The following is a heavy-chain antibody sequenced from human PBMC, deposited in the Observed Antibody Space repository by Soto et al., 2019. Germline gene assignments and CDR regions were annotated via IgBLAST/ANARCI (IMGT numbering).Heavy chain of an antibody. CDR2: ISGSGGST. CDR3: AKEGDRCELLVDAFDI. V-gene: IGHV3-23*01. CDR1: GFSFSSYA. D-gene: IGHD1-26*01. Sequence: PGGALWVSCADSGFSFSSYAMSWVRQAPGKGLEWVSAISGSGGSTYYADPVKGRFTISRDNSKNTLYLQMNSLRAEDTAVYYCAKEGDRCELLVDAFDIWVPGTIVTVSS. J-gene: IGHJ3*02.